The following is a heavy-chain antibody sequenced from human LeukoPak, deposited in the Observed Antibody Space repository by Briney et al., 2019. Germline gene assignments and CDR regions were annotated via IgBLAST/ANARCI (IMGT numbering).Heavy chain of an antibody. J-gene: IGHJ5*02. CDR2: IYRSGST. CDR3: ARDVASHYYDSSGYLNWFDP. Sequence: SEALSLTCAVSGGSISSSNWWSWVRQPPGEGLEWIGEIYRSGSTNYNPSLKSRVTISVDKSKNQFSLKLSSVTAADTAVYYCARDVASHYYDSSGYLNWFDPWGQGTLVTVSS. CDR1: GGSISSSNW. D-gene: IGHD3-22*01. V-gene: IGHV4-4*02.